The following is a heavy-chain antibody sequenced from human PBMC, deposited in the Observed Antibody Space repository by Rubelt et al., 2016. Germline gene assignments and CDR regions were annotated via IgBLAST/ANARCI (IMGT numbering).Heavy chain of an antibody. CDR3: ARDVGGNSVLYYFDY. CDR1: GYTFTGYY. Sequence: QVQLVQSGAEVKKPGASVKISCKASGYTFTGYYMHWVRQAPGQGLEWMGWISAYNGNTNYAHKRRGRVTMPTEHSTGTAYMVLRSLRADDTAVYYCARDVGGNSVLYYFDYWGQGTLVTVSS. V-gene: IGHV1-18*04. CDR2: ISAYNGNT. D-gene: IGHD4-23*01. J-gene: IGHJ4*02.